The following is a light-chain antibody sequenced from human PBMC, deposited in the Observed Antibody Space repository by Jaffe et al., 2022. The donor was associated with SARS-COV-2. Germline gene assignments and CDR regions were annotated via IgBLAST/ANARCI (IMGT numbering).Light chain of an antibody. CDR1: SGDVGSYNL. V-gene: IGLV2-23*01. J-gene: IGLJ1*01. CDR3: CSYAGSSTYV. Sequence: QSALTQPASVSGSLGQSITISCTGTSGDVGSYNLVSWYQQYPGKAPQLMIYEDTKRPSGISDRLSGSKSGKTASLTISGLQAEDEADYYCCSYAGSSTYVFGTGTKVTVL. CDR2: EDT.